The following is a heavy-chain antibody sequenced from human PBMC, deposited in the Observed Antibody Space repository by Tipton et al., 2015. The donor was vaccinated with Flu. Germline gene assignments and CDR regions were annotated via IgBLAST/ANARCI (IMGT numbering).Heavy chain of an antibody. V-gene: IGHV5-51*01. J-gene: IGHJ6*02. CDR1: GYSFTDYW. CDR2: IFPGDSES. D-gene: IGHD6-6*01. Sequence: QLVQSGAEVKKPGESLKISCKGFGYSFTDYWIGWVRQMPGKGLELMGIIFPGDSESRYSPSAQDQVTISADRSISTAYLQWSSLKASDTAMYYCARSFKPSEYYYFGMDVWGQGTTVTVSS. CDR3: ARSFKPSEYYYFGMDV.